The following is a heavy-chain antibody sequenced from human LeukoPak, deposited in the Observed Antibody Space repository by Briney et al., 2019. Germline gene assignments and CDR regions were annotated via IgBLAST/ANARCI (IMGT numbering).Heavy chain of an antibody. CDR1: GGSISSSSYY. Sequence: SETLSLTCTVSGGSISSSSYYWGWIRQPPGKGLEWIGSIYYSGSTYYNPSLKSRVTISVDTSKNQFSLKLSSVTAADTAVYYCAREGEDTAMLGYWGQGTLVTVSS. CDR3: AREGEDTAMLGY. D-gene: IGHD5-18*01. V-gene: IGHV4-39*07. CDR2: IYYSGST. J-gene: IGHJ4*02.